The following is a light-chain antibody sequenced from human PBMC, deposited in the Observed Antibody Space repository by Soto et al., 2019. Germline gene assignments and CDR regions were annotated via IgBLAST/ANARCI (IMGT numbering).Light chain of an antibody. V-gene: IGKV1-5*03. CDR1: QSISIG. J-gene: IGKJ1*01. CDR2: KAS. Sequence: DIQMTQSPSTLSASVGDRVTITCRASQSISIGLAWYQQKPGKAPKILIYKASSLESGVPSRFSGSGSGTEFTLTISSLQPDDVATYYCQQYSTYTPRTFGQGTKVEIK. CDR3: QQYSTYTPRT.